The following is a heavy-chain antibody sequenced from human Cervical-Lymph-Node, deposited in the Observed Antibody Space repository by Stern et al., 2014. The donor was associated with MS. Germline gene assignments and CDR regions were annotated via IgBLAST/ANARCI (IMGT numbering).Heavy chain of an antibody. CDR1: GFSLSDYY. Sequence: DQLVESGGGLVKPGGSLRLSCAASGFSLSDYYMSWLRQAPGKGLEWVSHISRSGNSIYYVDSVRGRFTISKDNAKNSVFLQMNSLRAEDTAVYYCARDIYYDSSGYYSAFDNWGQGTLVTVSS. CDR3: ARDIYYDSSGYYSAFDN. D-gene: IGHD3-22*01. J-gene: IGHJ4*02. CDR2: ISRSGNSI. V-gene: IGHV3-11*01.